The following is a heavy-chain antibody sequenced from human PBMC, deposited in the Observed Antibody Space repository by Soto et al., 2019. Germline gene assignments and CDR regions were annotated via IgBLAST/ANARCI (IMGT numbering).Heavy chain of an antibody. CDR3: ARHHGPTTSENWFAP. Sequence: QVHLVQSGVEVKTPGASVKVSCKASGYTFFTYDISWVRQAPGQGLEWMGWISTYSGDTKYAKKFQGRVTMTTDTPTTTAYLELRSLRSDDTAVYYCARHHGPTTSENWFAPWGQGTLVTVSS. CDR2: ISTYSGDT. CDR1: GYTFFTYD. D-gene: IGHD5-12*01. V-gene: IGHV1-18*01. J-gene: IGHJ5*02.